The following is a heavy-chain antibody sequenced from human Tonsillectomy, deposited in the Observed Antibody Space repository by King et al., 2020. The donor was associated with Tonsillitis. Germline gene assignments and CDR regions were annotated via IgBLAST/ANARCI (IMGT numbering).Heavy chain of an antibody. CDR3: ANTETAMVSFDY. CDR1: GGSISVSSYY. Sequence: LQLQESGPGLVKPSETLSLTCTVSGGSISVSSYYWGWIRQPPGKGLEWIGCISYSGSTYYSPSLKSRVTMSVDTSKNQFSLKLSSVTAADTAVYYCANTETAMVSFDYWGQGTLVTVSS. V-gene: IGHV4-39*01. J-gene: IGHJ4*02. CDR2: ISYSGST. D-gene: IGHD5-18*01.